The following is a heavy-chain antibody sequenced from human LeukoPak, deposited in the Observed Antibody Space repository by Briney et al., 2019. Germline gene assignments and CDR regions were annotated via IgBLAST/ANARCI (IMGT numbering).Heavy chain of an antibody. CDR1: GFTFSSYA. CDR2: INPNSGDT. J-gene: IGHJ4*02. D-gene: IGHD2-21*02. Sequence: GGSLRLSCAASGFTFSSYAMHWVRQAPGQGLEWMGRINPNSGDTNYAQKFQGRVTMTRDTSISTAYMELSRLRSDDTAVYYCARDYCGGDCFPDSWGQGTLVTVSS. V-gene: IGHV1-2*06. CDR3: ARDYCGGDCFPDS.